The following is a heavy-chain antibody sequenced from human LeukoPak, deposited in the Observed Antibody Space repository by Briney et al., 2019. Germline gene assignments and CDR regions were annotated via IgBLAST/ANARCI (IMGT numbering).Heavy chain of an antibody. D-gene: IGHD6-13*01. Sequence: KSSETLSLTCTVSGGSVSSDGYYWSWIRQPPGKGLEWIGYISFSGNTYYNPSLKSRVTISVDTSKNQFSLKLSSVTAADTAVYYCARQAYSSNLGWFDPWGQGTLVTVSS. CDR3: ARQAYSSNLGWFDP. J-gene: IGHJ5*02. CDR1: GGSVSSDGYY. V-gene: IGHV4-61*08. CDR2: ISFSGNT.